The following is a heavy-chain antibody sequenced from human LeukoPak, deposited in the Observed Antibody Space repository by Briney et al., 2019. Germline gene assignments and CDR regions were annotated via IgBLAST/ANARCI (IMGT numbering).Heavy chain of an antibody. V-gene: IGHV2-5*02. J-gene: IGHJ4*02. D-gene: IGHD3-3*01. CDR3: AHTDFWSGPALWNFFDY. CDR2: IYWDDDK. Sequence: SGPTLVNPTQTLTLTCTFSGFSLTTSGVGVGWIRQPPGKALEWLALIYWDDDKRYSPFLKSRLTITKDTSKDQVVLTMTNMDPVDTATYYCAHTDFWSGPALWNFFDYWGQGTLVTVSS. CDR1: GFSLTTSGVG.